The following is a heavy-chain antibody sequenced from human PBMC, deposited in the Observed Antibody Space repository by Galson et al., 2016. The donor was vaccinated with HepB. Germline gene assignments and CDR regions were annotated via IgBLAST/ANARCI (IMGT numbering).Heavy chain of an antibody. V-gene: IGHV4-61*02. J-gene: IGHJ4*02. D-gene: IGHD3-10*01. CDR2: MSTSGTT. CDR3: ARDPPGIGNYFDY. Sequence: TLSLTCTVSGDSISSTSYYWSWIRQPAGKGLEWIGRMSTSGTTNYNPSLKSRVIISVDTSKNQFSLNLNSVTAAETAVYYCARDPPGIGNYFDYWGQGTLVSVSS. CDR1: GDSISSTSYY.